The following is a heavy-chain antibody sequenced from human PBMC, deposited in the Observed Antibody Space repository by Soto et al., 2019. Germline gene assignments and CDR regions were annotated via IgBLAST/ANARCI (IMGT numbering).Heavy chain of an antibody. CDR2: IYYIGST. CDR3: ARANYFDY. J-gene: IGHJ4*02. V-gene: IGHV4-59*11. Sequence: SETLSLTCTVSGGYIGDHYGSWIRQPPGKGLEWIGDIYYIGSTNYKSSLKSRVTISVDTSKNQLSLKLSSVTAADTAVYYCARANYFDYWGQGTLVTVSS. CDR1: GGYIGDHY.